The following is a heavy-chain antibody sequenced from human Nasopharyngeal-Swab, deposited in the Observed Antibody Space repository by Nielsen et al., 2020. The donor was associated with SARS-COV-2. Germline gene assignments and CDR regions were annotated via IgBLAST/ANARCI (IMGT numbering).Heavy chain of an antibody. Sequence: GESLKISCAASGFTFISYWMHWVRQVPGKGLVWVSRINSDGSSTRYADSVKGRFTISRDNAKNTLYLQMNSLRAEDTAVYYCARDPAITGTTFDPWGQGTLVTVSS. CDR3: ARDPAITGTTFDP. CDR2: INSDGSST. J-gene: IGHJ5*02. D-gene: IGHD1-7*01. CDR1: GFTFISYW. V-gene: IGHV3-74*01.